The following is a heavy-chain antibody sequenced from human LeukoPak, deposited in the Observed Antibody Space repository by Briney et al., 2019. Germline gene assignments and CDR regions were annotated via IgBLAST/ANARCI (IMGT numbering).Heavy chain of an antibody. CDR3: ARGPIAYYYDSSGYYPPDY. D-gene: IGHD3-22*01. J-gene: IGHJ4*02. CDR1: GFTFSSYA. CDR2: ISSNGGST. V-gene: IGHV3-64*01. Sequence: PGGSLRLSCAASGFTFSSYAMHWVRQAPGKGLEYVSAISSNGGSTYYANSVKGRFTISRDNSKNTLYLQMGSLRAEDMAVYYCARGPIAYYYDSSGYYPPDYWGQGTLVTVSS.